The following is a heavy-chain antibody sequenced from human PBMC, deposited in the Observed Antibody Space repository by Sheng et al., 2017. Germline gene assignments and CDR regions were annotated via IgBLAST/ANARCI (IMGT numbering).Heavy chain of an antibody. J-gene: IGHJ3*02. CDR3: ARHLATEAFDI. V-gene: IGHV1-69*13. CDR1: GGTFNRYC. CDR2: IIFAFDTT. Sequence: QVHLVQSGAEVKKPRSSVKVSCKASGGTFNRYCVSWVRQVPGHGLEWMGGIIFAFDTTNYAQDMQGRVTISADQSTNTVYMELSSLRSDDTGIYYCARHLATEAFDIWGPGTMVSVSS.